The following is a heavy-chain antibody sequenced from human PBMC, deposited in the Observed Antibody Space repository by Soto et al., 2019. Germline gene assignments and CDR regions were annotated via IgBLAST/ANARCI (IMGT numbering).Heavy chain of an antibody. V-gene: IGHV5-51*01. J-gene: IGHJ6*02. CDR2: IYPGDSDT. CDR3: ARNASSIAARRDPYYYYYGMDG. D-gene: IGHD6-6*01. CDR1: GYSFTSYW. Sequence: GESLKISCKGSGYSFTSYWIGWVRQMPGKGLEWMGIIYPGDSDTRYSPSFQGQVTISADKSISTAYLQWSSLKASDTAMYYCARNASSIAARRDPYYYYYGMDGWGQGTTVTVSS.